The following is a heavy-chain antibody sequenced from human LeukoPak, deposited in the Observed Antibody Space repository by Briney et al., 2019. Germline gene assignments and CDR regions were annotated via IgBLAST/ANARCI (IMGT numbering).Heavy chain of an antibody. Sequence: SETLSLTCTVSGSSISNDGYYWNWIRQHPGKGLEWIGYIYYSGSTYYSPSLKSRVTISVDTSQNQFPLKLSSVTAADTAVYYCARSLSPYDYHDYWGQGTLVTVSS. V-gene: IGHV4-31*03. CDR1: GSSISNDGYY. CDR2: IYYSGST. J-gene: IGHJ4*02. D-gene: IGHD5-12*01. CDR3: ARSLSPYDYHDY.